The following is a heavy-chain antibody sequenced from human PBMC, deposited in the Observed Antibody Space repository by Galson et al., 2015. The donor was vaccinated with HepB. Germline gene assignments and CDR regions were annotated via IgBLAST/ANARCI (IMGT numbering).Heavy chain of an antibody. Sequence: SLRLSCAASGFTFSSYGMHWVRQAPGKGLEWVAVIWYDGSNKYYADSVEGRFTISRDNSKNTLYLQMNSLRAEDTAVYYCARDQGLGDFDYWGQGTLVTVSS. V-gene: IGHV3-33*01. CDR3: ARDQGLGDFDY. J-gene: IGHJ4*02. D-gene: IGHD3-16*01. CDR1: GFTFSSYG. CDR2: IWYDGSNK.